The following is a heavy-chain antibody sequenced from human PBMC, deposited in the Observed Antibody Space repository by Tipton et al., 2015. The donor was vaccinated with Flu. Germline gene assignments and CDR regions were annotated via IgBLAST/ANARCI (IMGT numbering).Heavy chain of an antibody. V-gene: IGHV3-30*18. J-gene: IGHJ4*02. Sequence: SLRLSCVASGFNFDMYGMQWIRQAPGKGLEWVAIITSDGGFKSCADSVKGRVTISRDNSKNTVFLQMNSLRSEDTALYYCAKGGDFGSWGQGTLVTVSS. D-gene: IGHD3-16*01. CDR3: AKGGDFGS. CDR1: GFNFDMYG. CDR2: ITSDGGFK.